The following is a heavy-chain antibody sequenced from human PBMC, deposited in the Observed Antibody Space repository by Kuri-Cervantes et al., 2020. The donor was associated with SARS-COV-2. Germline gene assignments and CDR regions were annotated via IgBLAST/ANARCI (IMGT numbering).Heavy chain of an antibody. J-gene: IGHJ1*01. D-gene: IGHD2-15*01. Sequence: GGSLRLSCAASGFTFDDYGMSWVRQAPGKWLEWVSGINWNGGSTGYADSVKGRFTISRDNAKNSLYLQMNSLRAEDTALYYCARGVVAATPGFFQHWGQGTLVTVSS. V-gene: IGHV3-20*04. CDR1: GFTFDDYG. CDR3: ARGVVAATPGFFQH. CDR2: INWNGGST.